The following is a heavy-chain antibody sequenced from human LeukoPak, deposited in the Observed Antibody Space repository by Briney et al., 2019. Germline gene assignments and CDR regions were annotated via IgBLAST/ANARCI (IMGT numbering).Heavy chain of an antibody. CDR1: GFTFINYA. CDR2: ISGSGGSA. CDR3: AKDSDYYGSGSFYSGHAFDI. J-gene: IGHJ3*02. Sequence: GGSLRLSCAASGFTFINYAMSWVRQAPGKGLEWVSGISGSGGSAYYADSVKGRFTISRDTSKNTLYLQMNSLRAEDTAVYYCAKDSDYYGSGSFYSGHAFDIWGQGTMVTVSS. D-gene: IGHD3-10*01. V-gene: IGHV3-23*01.